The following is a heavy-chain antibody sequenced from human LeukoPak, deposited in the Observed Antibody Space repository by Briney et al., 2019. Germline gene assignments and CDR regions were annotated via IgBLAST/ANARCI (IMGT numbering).Heavy chain of an antibody. V-gene: IGHV4-59*08. J-gene: IGHJ4*02. Sequence: SETLSLTCTVSGGSISSYYWSWIRQPPGKGLEWIGYIYYSGSTNYNPSLKSRVTISVDTSKSQFSLKLSSVTAADTAVYYCARHASLTAAGTWTLDYWGQGTLVTVSS. D-gene: IGHD6-13*01. CDR1: GGSISSYY. CDR2: IYYSGST. CDR3: ARHASLTAAGTWTLDY.